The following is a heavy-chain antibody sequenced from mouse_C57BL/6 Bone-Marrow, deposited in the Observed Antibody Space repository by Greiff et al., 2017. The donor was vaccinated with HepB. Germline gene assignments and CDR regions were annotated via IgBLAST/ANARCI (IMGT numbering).Heavy chain of an antibody. J-gene: IGHJ4*01. D-gene: IGHD3-2*02. CDR1: GYTFTSYW. CDR3: ARSGVDY. CDR2: IDPSDSYT. Sequence: QVQLQQPGAELVRPGTSVKLSCKASGYTFTSYWMHWVKQRPGQGLEWIGVIDPSDSYTNYNQKFKGKATLTVDTSSSTAYMQLSSLTSEDSAVYYCARSGVDYWGQGTTVTVSS. V-gene: IGHV1-59*01.